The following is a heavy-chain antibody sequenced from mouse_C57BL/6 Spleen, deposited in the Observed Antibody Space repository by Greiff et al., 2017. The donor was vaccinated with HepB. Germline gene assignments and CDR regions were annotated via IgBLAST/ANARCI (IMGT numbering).Heavy chain of an antibody. D-gene: IGHD1-1*01. CDR1: GYTFTDYN. Sequence: VQLQQSGPELVKPGASVKIPCKASGYTFTDYNMDWVKQSHGKSLEWIGDINPNNGGTIYNQKFKGKATLTVDKSSSTAYMELRSRTSEDTAVYYCARKRGYYGSSLWYFDYWGQGTTLTVSS. J-gene: IGHJ2*01. CDR3: ARKRGYYGSSLWYFDY. CDR2: INPNNGGT. V-gene: IGHV1-18*01.